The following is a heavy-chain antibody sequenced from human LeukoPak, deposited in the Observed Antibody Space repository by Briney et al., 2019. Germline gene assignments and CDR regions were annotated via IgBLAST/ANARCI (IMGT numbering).Heavy chain of an antibody. J-gene: IGHJ6*02. D-gene: IGHD1-26*01. CDR3: ARENVMGATILDYYYGMDV. V-gene: IGHV3-30*04. CDR1: GFTFSSYA. CDR2: ISYDGSNK. Sequence: GGSLRLSCAASGFTFSSYATHWVRQAPGKGLEWVAVISYDGSNKYYADSVKGRFTISRDNSKNTLYLQMNSLRAEDTAVYYCARENVMGATILDYYYGMDVWGQGTTVTVSS.